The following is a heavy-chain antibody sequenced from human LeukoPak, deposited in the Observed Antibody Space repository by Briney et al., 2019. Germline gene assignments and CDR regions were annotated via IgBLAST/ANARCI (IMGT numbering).Heavy chain of an antibody. CDR2: INWNGGST. Sequence: GGSLRLSCAASGFTFDDYGMSWVRQAPGKGLEWVSGINWNGGSTGYADSVKGRFTISRDNAKNSLYLQMNSLRAEDTALYYCARVRSRDYYYYYMDVWGKGTTVTVSS. CDR3: ARVRSRDYYYYYMDV. CDR1: GFTFDDYG. D-gene: IGHD2-2*01. V-gene: IGHV3-20*04. J-gene: IGHJ6*03.